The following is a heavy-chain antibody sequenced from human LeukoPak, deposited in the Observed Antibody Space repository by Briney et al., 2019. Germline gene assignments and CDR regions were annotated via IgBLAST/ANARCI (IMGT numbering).Heavy chain of an antibody. CDR2: IYYSGST. V-gene: IGHV4-39*07. CDR1: GGSISSSSYY. CDR3: ARDIMVRGNDAFDI. J-gene: IGHJ3*02. Sequence: SETLSLTCTVSGGSISSSSYYWGWIRQPPGKGLEWIGSIYYSGSTYYNPSLKSRVTISVDTSKNQFSLKLSSVTAADTAVYYCARDIMVRGNDAFDIWGQGTMVTVSS. D-gene: IGHD3-10*01.